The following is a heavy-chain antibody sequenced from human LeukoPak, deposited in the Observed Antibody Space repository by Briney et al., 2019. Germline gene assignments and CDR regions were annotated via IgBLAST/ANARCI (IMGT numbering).Heavy chain of an antibody. Sequence: SETLSLTCTVSGGSISSYYWSWIRQPPGKGLEWIGYIYYSGSTNYNPSLKSRVTISVDTSKNQFSLKLSSVTAADTAVYYCAGAPADYNWFDPWGQGTLVTVSS. CDR2: IYYSGST. J-gene: IGHJ5*02. D-gene: IGHD2-2*01. CDR3: AGAPADYNWFDP. V-gene: IGHV4-59*01. CDR1: GGSISSYY.